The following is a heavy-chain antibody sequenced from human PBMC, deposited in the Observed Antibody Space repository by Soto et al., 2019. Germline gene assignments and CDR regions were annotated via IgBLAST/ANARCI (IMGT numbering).Heavy chain of an antibody. CDR2: IYPGDSDT. CDR1: GYSFTSYW. Sequence: GESLKISCKGSGYSFTSYWIGWVRQMPGKGLEWKGIIYPGDSDTRYSPSFQGQVTISADNSISTAYLQWSSLKASDTAMYYCASCSTSCDYYYYYYGMDVWGQGTTVTVSS. CDR3: ASCSTSCDYYYYYYGMDV. D-gene: IGHD2-2*01. J-gene: IGHJ6*02. V-gene: IGHV5-51*01.